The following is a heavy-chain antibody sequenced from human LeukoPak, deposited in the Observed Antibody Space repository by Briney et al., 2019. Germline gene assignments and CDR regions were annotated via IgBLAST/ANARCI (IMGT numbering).Heavy chain of an antibody. V-gene: IGHV1-3*01. J-gene: IGHJ4*02. CDR2: INAGNGNT. Sequence: ASVKVSCKASGYTFTSYAMHWVRQAPGQRLEWMGWINAGNGNTKYSQKFRGRATITRDTSASTAYMELSSLRSEDTAVYYCARGGVPGYYYDSSGYYYHYFDYWGQGILVTVSS. CDR3: ARGGVPGYYYDSSGYYYHYFDY. CDR1: GYTFTSYA. D-gene: IGHD3-22*01.